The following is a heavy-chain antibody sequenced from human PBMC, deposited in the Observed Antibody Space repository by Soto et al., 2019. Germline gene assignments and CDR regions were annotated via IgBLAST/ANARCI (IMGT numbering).Heavy chain of an antibody. V-gene: IGHV5-51*01. CDR3: ARSPGYCSSTSCPEDYYYYGREV. CDR2: IYPGDSDT. J-gene: IGHJ6*02. D-gene: IGHD2-2*03. Sequence: GESLKSSCKGSGYSFTSYWIGWVRQMPGKGLEWMGIIYPGDSDTRYSPSFQGQVTISADKSISTAYLQWSSLKASDTAMYYCARSPGYCSSTSCPEDYYYYGREVWGHGTPVNVS. CDR1: GYSFTSYW.